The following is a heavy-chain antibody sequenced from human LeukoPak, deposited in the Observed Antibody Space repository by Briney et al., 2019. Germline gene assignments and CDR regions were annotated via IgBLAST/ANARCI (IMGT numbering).Heavy chain of an antibody. CDR3: ARDLGGSYEGSDY. D-gene: IGHD1-26*01. CDR2: IYSGGST. Sequence: GGSLRLSCAASGFTVSSNYMSWVRQAPGKGLEWVSVIYSGGSTYYADSVKGRFTISRDNSKNTLYPQMNSLRAEDTAVYYCARDLGGSYEGSDYWGQGTLVTVSS. V-gene: IGHV3-66*02. J-gene: IGHJ4*02. CDR1: GFTVSSNY.